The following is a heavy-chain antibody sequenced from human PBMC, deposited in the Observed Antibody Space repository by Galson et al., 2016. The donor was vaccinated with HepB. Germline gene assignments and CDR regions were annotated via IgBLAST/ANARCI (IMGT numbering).Heavy chain of an antibody. V-gene: IGHV6-1*01. CDR3: ARGHLVVPFSFYFDY. D-gene: IGHD2-15*01. CDR1: GDSVSSKSAA. CDR2: TYHTSNWYS. J-gene: IGHJ4*02. Sequence: CAISGDSVSSKSAAWNWIRHSPSRGLEWLGRTYHTSNWYSDYAVSVKSRITINPDTSKNQFSLQLNSVTPEDTAVYYCARGHLVVPFSFYFDYGGQGSLVTVSS.